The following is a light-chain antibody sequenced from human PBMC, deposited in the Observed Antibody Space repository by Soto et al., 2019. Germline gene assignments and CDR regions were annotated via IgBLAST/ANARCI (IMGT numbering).Light chain of an antibody. CDR2: SND. CDR1: RPNIGSNF. CDR3: GAWDDDLDGLV. J-gene: IGLJ3*02. V-gene: IGLV1-44*01. Sequence: QPVLTQPTSASGTPGQRIIISCSGSRPNIGSNFVSWYQKVPGVAPKLLIFSNDQRPSGISARFSGSKSGSSASLAITGLLSQDEAEYFCGAWDDDLDGLVFGGGTKVTVL.